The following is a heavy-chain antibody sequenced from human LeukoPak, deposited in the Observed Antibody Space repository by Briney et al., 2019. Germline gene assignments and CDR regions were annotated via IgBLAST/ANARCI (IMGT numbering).Heavy chain of an antibody. V-gene: IGHV4-31*03. CDR2: IYYSGTT. CDR3: ERSNYGSGSYYNI. J-gene: IGHJ4*02. D-gene: IGHD3-10*01. Sequence: PSETLSLTCTVSGGSISSGGHYWNWIRQHPGKGLEWIGYIYYSGTTYYNPSLQSRVTISVDTSKNEFSLKMSSVTAADTAVYYCERSNYGSGSYYNIWGQGTLVTVSS. CDR1: GGSISSGGHY.